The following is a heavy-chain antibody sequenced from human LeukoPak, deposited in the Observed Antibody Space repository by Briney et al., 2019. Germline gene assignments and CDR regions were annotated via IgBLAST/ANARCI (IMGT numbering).Heavy chain of an antibody. J-gene: IGHJ5*02. CDR1: GGSISSSSYY. Sequence: SETLSLTCTVSGGSISSSSYYWGWIRQPPGKGREWLGSIYYSGSTYYNPSLNNRVTISVDTSKNQFSLKLSSVTAADTAVYYCARHSPRGEINWFDPWGQGTLVTVSS. V-gene: IGHV4-39*01. CDR2: IYYSGST. CDR3: ARHSPRGEINWFDP. D-gene: IGHD3-16*01.